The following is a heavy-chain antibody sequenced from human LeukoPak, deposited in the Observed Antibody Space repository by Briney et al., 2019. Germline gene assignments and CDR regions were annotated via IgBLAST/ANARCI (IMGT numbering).Heavy chain of an antibody. CDR1: GYSFTSYW. Sequence: GESLKISCKGSGYSFTSYWIGWVRHMPGKGLEWMGIIYPGDSDTRYSPSFQGRVTISADKSISTAYLQWSSLKASDTAMYYCARLGPYGSGSYYGRSPATFDYWGQGTLVTVSS. CDR2: IYPGDSDT. J-gene: IGHJ4*02. CDR3: ARLGPYGSGSYYGRSPATFDY. V-gene: IGHV5-51*01. D-gene: IGHD3-10*01.